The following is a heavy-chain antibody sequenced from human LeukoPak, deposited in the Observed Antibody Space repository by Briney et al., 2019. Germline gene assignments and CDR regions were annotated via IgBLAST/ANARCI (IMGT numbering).Heavy chain of an antibody. D-gene: IGHD2-2*01. J-gene: IGHJ4*02. Sequence: PGGSLRLSCAASGFTFSSYWMHWVRQAPGKGLVWVSRINSDGSSTSYADSVKGRFTISRDNAKNTLYLQMNSLRAEDTAVYYCAVYCSSTSCYFDYWGQGTLVTVSS. CDR3: AVYCSSTSCYFDY. V-gene: IGHV3-74*01. CDR2: INSDGSST. CDR1: GFTFSSYW.